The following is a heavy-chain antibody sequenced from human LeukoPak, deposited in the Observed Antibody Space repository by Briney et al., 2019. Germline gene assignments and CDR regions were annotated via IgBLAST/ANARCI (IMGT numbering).Heavy chain of an antibody. CDR3: AGALCTSTVCFDYGDYGADY. V-gene: IGHV4-4*07. Sequence: PSETLSLTCTVSGGSIHTYYWSWVRQPAGKGLEWIGRFFPNGSTNSNPSLKSRVTMSVDTSKNEFSLKLSSLIAADTAVYYCAGALCTSTVCFDYGDYGADYWGQGTLVTVSS. CDR1: GGSIHTYY. J-gene: IGHJ4*02. D-gene: IGHD4-17*01. CDR2: FFPNGST.